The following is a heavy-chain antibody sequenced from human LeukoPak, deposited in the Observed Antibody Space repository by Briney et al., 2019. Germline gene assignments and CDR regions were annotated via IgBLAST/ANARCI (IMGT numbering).Heavy chain of an antibody. V-gene: IGHV3-21*01. CDR2: ISGTSTSI. Sequence: NPGGSPRFSCAASGLNFNTYSMNWIRQAPGKGLEWVSSISGTSTSIYYADSVKGRFTISRDNAKNSVYLQMNSLRVEDTAVYYCAKERDPRNGDFESWGQGTLVTVFS. D-gene: IGHD3-10*01. CDR3: AKERDPRNGDFES. J-gene: IGHJ4*02. CDR1: GLNFNTYS.